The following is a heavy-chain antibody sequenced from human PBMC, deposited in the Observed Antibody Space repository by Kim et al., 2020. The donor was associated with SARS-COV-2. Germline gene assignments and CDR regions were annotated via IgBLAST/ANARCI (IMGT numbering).Heavy chain of an antibody. Sequence: SVKVSCKASGVTFSSYAISWVRQAPGQGLEWMGGIIPIFGTANDAQKFQGRVTITADESTSTAYMELSSLRSEDTAVYYCARAVYDSSGYYYYYYYGMDVWGQGTTVTVSS. CDR1: GVTFSSYA. V-gene: IGHV1-69*13. CDR2: IIPIFGTA. J-gene: IGHJ6*02. CDR3: ARAVYDSSGYYYYYYYGMDV. D-gene: IGHD3-22*01.